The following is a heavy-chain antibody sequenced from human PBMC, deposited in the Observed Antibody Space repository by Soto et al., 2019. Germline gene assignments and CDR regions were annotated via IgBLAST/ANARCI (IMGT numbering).Heavy chain of an antibody. CDR3: ARVPQGGYCGGDCYSVNY. CDR2: IWYDGSNK. J-gene: IGHJ4*02. CDR1: GFTFSSYG. D-gene: IGHD2-21*02. V-gene: IGHV3-33*01. Sequence: QVQLVESGGGVVQPGRSLRLSCAASGFTFSSYGMHWVRQAPGKGLEWVAVIWYDGSNKYYADSVKGRFTISRDNSKNTLYLQMNSLRAEDTAVYYCARVPQGGYCGGDCYSVNYWGQGTLVTVSS.